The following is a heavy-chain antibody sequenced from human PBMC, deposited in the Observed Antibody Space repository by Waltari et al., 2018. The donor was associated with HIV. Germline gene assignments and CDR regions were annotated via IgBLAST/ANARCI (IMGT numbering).Heavy chain of an antibody. D-gene: IGHD3-22*01. CDR2: IWYDGSNK. Sequence: QVQLAESGGGVVQPGRSLRLSCAASGFTFSSYGMHWVRQAPGKGLEWVAVIWYDGSNKYYADAVKGRFTISRDNSKNTLYLQMNSLRAEDTAVYYCARSWEYYDSSGYLDYWGQGTLVTVSS. V-gene: IGHV3-33*01. CDR1: GFTFSSYG. CDR3: ARSWEYYDSSGYLDY. J-gene: IGHJ4*02.